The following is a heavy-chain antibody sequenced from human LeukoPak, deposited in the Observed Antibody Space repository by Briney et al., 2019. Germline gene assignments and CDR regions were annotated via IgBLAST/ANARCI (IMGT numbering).Heavy chain of an antibody. J-gene: IGHJ3*02. Sequence: GRSLRVSCAASGYFFSDYGTHWVRQAPGKGLEWVAVIWYDGSNKYYADSVKGRFTISRDSSKNTVYLQMNSLRAEDTAVYYCARGLRNTDTFDIWGQGTMVTVSS. V-gene: IGHV3-33*01. CDR3: ARGLRNTDTFDI. CDR1: GYFFSDYG. CDR2: IWYDGSNK.